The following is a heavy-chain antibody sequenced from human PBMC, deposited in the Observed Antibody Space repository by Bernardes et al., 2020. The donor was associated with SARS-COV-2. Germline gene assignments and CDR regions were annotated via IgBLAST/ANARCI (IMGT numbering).Heavy chain of an antibody. CDR1: GFTFHEYA. Sequence: GGSLRLSCAASGFTFHEYAMHWVRQAPGQGLEWVSGITWNSNTIGYADSVKGRFAISRDNAKSSLYLQMNNRRADDTAFYYCARGDDTSDYYSTGYDYWGQGTLVTVSS. D-gene: IGHD3-22*01. J-gene: IGHJ4*02. CDR2: ITWNSNTI. CDR3: ARGDDTSDYYSTGYDY. V-gene: IGHV3-9*01.